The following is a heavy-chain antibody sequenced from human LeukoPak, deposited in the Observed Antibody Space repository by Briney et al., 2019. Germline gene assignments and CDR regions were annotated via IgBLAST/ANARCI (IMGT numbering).Heavy chain of an antibody. CDR1: GYTFTSYG. D-gene: IGHD1-7*01. Sequence: ASVKVSCKASGYTFTSYGISWVRQAPGQGLEWMGIINPSGGSTSYAQKFQGRVTMTRDTSTSTVYMELSSLRSEDTAVYYCARSDPAKLQFDYWGQGTLVTVSS. CDR3: ARSDPAKLQFDY. V-gene: IGHV1-46*03. CDR2: INPSGGST. J-gene: IGHJ4*02.